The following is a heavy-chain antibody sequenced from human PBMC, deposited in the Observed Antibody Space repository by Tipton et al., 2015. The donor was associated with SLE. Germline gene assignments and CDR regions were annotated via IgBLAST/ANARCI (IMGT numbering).Heavy chain of an antibody. CDR1: GGSIKISSYY. CDR2: IDYSGTAT. CDR3: ARVVAVAGIHYYSVDI. Sequence: TLSLTCTVSGGSIKISSYYWGWIRQPPGKGLEWIGSIDYSGTATHYNPSLRNRVTISPDTSKNQFSLALTSITAADTAVYFCARVVAVAGIHYYSVDIWGQGTTVTVSS. D-gene: IGHD6-19*01. V-gene: IGHV4-39*07. J-gene: IGHJ6*02.